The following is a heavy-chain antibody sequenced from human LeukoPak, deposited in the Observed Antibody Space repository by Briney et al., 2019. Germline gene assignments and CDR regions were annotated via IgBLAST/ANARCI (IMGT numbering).Heavy chain of an antibody. CDR1: GYTFTSYA. V-gene: IGHV1-3*01. CDR2: INAGNGNT. CDR3: ARVPDYYDSSGYYGGYFDY. Sequence: ASVKVSCKASGYTFTSYAMHWVRQAPGQRLEWMGWINAGNGNTKYSQKFQGRVTITRDTSASTAYMELSSLRSEDTAVYYCARVPDYYDSSGYYGGYFDYWGQGTLVTVSS. J-gene: IGHJ4*02. D-gene: IGHD3-22*01.